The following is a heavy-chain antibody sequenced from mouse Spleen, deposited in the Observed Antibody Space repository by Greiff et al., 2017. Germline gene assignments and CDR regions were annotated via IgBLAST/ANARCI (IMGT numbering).Heavy chain of an antibody. CDR3: ARGGPYDGYSH. V-gene: IGHV1-69*01. Sequence: QVQLQQSGAELVMPGASVKLSCKASGYTFTSYWMHWVKQRPGQGLEWIGEIDPSDSYTNYNQKFKGKATLTVDKSSSTAYMQLSSLTSEDSAVYYCARGGPYDGYSHWGQGTTLTVSS. D-gene: IGHD2-3*01. CDR1: GYTFTSYW. J-gene: IGHJ2*01. CDR2: IDPSDSYT.